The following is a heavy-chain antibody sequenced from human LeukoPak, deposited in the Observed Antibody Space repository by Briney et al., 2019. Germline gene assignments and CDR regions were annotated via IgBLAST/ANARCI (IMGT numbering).Heavy chain of an antibody. Sequence: PGGSLRLSCAASGFTFSSYSMNWVRQAPGKGLEWCSSISSSSSYIYYADSVKCRFTISRDNAKNTLYLQMNSLSADDPAVYYCARDSPDIVATIEAFDIWGQGTMVTVSS. CDR1: GFTFSSYS. CDR3: ARDSPDIVATIEAFDI. D-gene: IGHD5-12*01. CDR2: ISSSSSYI. V-gene: IGHV3-21*01. J-gene: IGHJ3*02.